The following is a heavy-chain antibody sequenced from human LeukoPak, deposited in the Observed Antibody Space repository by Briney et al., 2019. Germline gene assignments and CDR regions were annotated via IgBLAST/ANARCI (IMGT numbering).Heavy chain of an antibody. D-gene: IGHD3-3*01. V-gene: IGHV3-23*01. Sequence: GGFLRLSCAASGFTFSSYSMNWVRQAPGKGLEWVSAISGSGGSTYYADSVKGRFTISRDNSKNTLYLQMNSLRAEDTAVYYCAKDIVLRFLEWPWYFDLWGRGTLVTVSS. CDR3: AKDIVLRFLEWPWYFDL. CDR2: ISGSGGST. J-gene: IGHJ2*01. CDR1: GFTFSSYS.